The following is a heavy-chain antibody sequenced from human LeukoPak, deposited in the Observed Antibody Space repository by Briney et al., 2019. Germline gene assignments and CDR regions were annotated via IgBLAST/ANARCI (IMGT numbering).Heavy chain of an antibody. CDR1: GGSISSGGYS. CDR2: IYHSGST. CDR3: AGYSGYDKGNYYYYYGMDV. Sequence: SETLSLTCAVSGGSISSGGYSWSWIRQPPGQGLEWIGYIYHSGSTYYNPSLKSRVTISVDRSKNQFSLKLSSVTAADTAVYYCAGYSGYDKGNYYYYYGMDVWGQGTTVTVSS. D-gene: IGHD5-12*01. J-gene: IGHJ6*02. V-gene: IGHV4-30-2*01.